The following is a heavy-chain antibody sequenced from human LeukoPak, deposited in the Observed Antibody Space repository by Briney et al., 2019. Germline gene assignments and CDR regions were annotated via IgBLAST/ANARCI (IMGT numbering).Heavy chain of an antibody. J-gene: IGHJ4*02. CDR3: ARSAGDSFDY. D-gene: IGHD2-21*02. CDR2: INAGNGNT. V-gene: IGHV1-3*03. CDR1: GDTFTAYA. Sequence: GASVKVSCKASGDTFTAYAIHWVRQAPGQRLEWMGWINAGNGNTKYSQEFQGRVTITRDTSASTAYMELSSLTSEDMAVYYCARSAGDSFDYWGQGTLVTVSS.